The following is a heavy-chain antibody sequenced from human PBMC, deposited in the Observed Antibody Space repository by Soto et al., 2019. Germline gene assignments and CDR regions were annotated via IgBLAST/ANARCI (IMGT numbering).Heavy chain of an antibody. CDR2: ISTYNGNT. J-gene: IGHJ5*02. Sequence: ASVKVSCKASGYSFSNSGFSWMRQAPGQGLEGMGWISTYNGNTNYAQKFHGRLSMTRDTSTTTAFMELKTLRSDDTAVYYCARDEYNNGRNWINPWGQGTLVTVSS. V-gene: IGHV1-18*01. D-gene: IGHD2-8*01. CDR3: ARDEYNNGRNWINP. CDR1: GYSFSNSG.